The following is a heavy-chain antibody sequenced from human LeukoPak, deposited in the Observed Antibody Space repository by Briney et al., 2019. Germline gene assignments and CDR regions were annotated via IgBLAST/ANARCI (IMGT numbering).Heavy chain of an antibody. J-gene: IGHJ6*03. CDR2: IYYSGST. D-gene: IGHD3-9*01. CDR1: GGSISSSSYY. V-gene: IGHV4-39*01. Sequence: SETLSLTCTVSGGSISSSSYYWGWIRQPPGKGLEWIGSIYYSGSTYYNPSLKSRVTISVDTSKNQFSLKLSSVTAADTAVYYCARQPTGYQYYYYYMDVWGKGTTVTISS. CDR3: ARQPTGYQYYYYYMDV.